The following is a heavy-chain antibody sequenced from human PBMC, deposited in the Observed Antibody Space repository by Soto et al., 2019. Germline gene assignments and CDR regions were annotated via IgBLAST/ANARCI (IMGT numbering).Heavy chain of an antibody. V-gene: IGHV3-33*01. Sequence: LRLSCAASGFTFSNYGLHWVRQAPGKGLEWVAVSRDDGTNKYYADSVKGRFTISRDNSKNTLYLQMSSLSAEDTAVYFCARDLSGPLDSWGQGTLVTVSS. CDR1: GFTFSNYG. J-gene: IGHJ4*02. CDR2: SRDDGTNK. CDR3: ARDLSGPLDS.